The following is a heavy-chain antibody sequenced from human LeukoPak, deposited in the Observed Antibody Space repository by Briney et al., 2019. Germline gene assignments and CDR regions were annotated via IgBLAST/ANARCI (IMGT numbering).Heavy chain of an antibody. CDR3: ARDLEYYYDSGQVRWFDP. V-gene: IGHV3-11*01. Sequence: PGVSLTLSCAASGFTFSDYYMSWIRQPPGKGLEWVSYISSSGSTIYYADSVKGRFTISRDNAKNSLYLQMNSLRAEDTAVYYCARDLEYYYDSGQVRWFDPWGQGTLVTVSS. CDR1: GFTFSDYY. J-gene: IGHJ5*02. CDR2: ISSSGSTI. D-gene: IGHD3-22*01.